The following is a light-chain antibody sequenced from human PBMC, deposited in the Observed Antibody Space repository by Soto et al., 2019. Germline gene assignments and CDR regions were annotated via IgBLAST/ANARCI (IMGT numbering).Light chain of an antibody. CDR2: RNN. J-gene: IGLJ3*02. CDR1: SSNIGSNY. CDR3: AAGDDSLSGVG. V-gene: IGLV1-47*01. Sequence: QAVVTQPPSASGTPGQRVTISCSGSSSNIGSNYVYWYQHLPGTAPKLLIYRNNQRPSGVPYRCSGSKSGTSASLAISGLRCEDEANYYCAAGDDSLSGVGFGGRTK.